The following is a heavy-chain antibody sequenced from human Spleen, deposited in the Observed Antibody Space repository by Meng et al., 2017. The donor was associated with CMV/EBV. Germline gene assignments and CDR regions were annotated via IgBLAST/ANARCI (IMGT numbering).Heavy chain of an antibody. Sequence: ASVKVSCKASGYTFTGYYMHWVRQAPGQGLEWMGWINPDSGGTSYAQKFQGRVTMTRDTSISAAYMELSRLRSDDTAVYYCARGTTRTGYYDTDVWGQGTTVTVSS. CDR3: ARGTTRTGYYDTDV. J-gene: IGHJ6*02. CDR2: INPDSGGT. D-gene: IGHD1-1*01. V-gene: IGHV1-2*02. CDR1: GYTFTGYY.